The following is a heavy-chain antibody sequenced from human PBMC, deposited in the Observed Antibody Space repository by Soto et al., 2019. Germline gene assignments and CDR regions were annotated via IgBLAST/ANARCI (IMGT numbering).Heavy chain of an antibody. J-gene: IGHJ2*01. Sequence: QVQLLESGGGVVQPGRSLRLSCAASGVTFSSYAMHWVRQAPGKGLEWVAVISYEGSNKYYADSVKGRFTISRDNSTNPLYLQMNSLRAEETAVYYCARDPLWGTAMVLWYFDLWGRGTLVTFSS. CDR3: ARDPLWGTAMVLWYFDL. CDR1: GVTFSSYA. D-gene: IGHD5-18*01. V-gene: IGHV3-30-3*01. CDR2: ISYEGSNK.